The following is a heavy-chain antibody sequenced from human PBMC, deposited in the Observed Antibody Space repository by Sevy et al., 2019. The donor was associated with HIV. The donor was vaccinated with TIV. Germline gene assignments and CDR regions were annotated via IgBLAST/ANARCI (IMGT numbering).Heavy chain of an antibody. D-gene: IGHD4-17*01. J-gene: IGHJ4*02. V-gene: IGHV3-49*03. CDR1: GFTFDDYA. CDR3: TRGLPTVDTPEYYFDY. Sequence: GGSLRLSCTTSGFTFDDYAMSWFRQAPGKGLEWVAFITRNSYEAYGGTTNYAASVKGRFIISRDDSKSIAHLQMNSLKTEDTAVYYCTRGLPTVDTPEYYFDYWGQGTLVTVSS. CDR2: ITRNSYEAYGGTT.